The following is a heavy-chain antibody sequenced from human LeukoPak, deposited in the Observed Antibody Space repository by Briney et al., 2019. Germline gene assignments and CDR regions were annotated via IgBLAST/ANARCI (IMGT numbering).Heavy chain of an antibody. V-gene: IGHV4-30-2*03. CDR2: IYHSGST. CDR3: ARQNMRYYYMDV. J-gene: IGHJ6*03. CDR1: GGSISSGGYY. D-gene: IGHD2-2*01. Sequence: PSQTLSLTCTVSGGSISSGGYYWSWIRQPPGKGLEWIGYIYHSGSTYYNPSLKSRVTISVDTSKNQFSLKLSSVTAADTAVFYCARQNMRYYYMDVWGKGTTVTVSS.